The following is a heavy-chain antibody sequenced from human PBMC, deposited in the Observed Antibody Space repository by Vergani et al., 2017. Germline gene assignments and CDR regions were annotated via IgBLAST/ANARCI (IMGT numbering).Heavy chain of an antibody. D-gene: IGHD3-3*01. CDR3: AREAPLRNYDFWSGYYARDPNYYYYYYMDV. Sequence: EVQLLQSEGAVVQPGGSLRLSCAASGFTFDDSAMHWVRQTPGKGLEWVSGISWNSGDIVYADSVKGRFTISRDNAKNSLYLQMNGLRAEDTAVYYCAREAPLRNYDFWSGYYARDPNYYYYYYMDVWGKGTTVTVSS. V-gene: IGHV3-9*01. J-gene: IGHJ6*03. CDR2: ISWNSGDI. CDR1: GFTFDDSA.